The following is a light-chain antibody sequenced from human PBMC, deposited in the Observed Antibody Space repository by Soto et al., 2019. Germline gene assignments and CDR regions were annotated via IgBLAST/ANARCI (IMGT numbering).Light chain of an antibody. Sequence: QSALTQPASVSGSPGQSITISCSGTSSDIGAYDYVSWYQQHPGRAPKLLIYGNFNRPSGVPDRFSGSKSGTSASLAITGLQAEDEADYYCQSYDSSLSGVLFGGGTKLTVL. CDR3: QSYDSSLSGVL. CDR1: SSDIGAYDY. J-gene: IGLJ2*01. V-gene: IGLV2-14*03. CDR2: GNF.